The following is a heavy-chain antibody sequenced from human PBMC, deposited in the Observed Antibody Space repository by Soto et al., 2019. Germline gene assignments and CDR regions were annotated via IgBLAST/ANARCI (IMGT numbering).Heavy chain of an antibody. CDR3: ARPRRPGSGYEPFDY. J-gene: IGHJ4*02. D-gene: IGHD5-12*01. V-gene: IGHV5-51*01. CDR1: GYTFTNYW. Sequence: GESLKISCKGSGYTFTNYWIGWVRQMPGKGLEWMGIIYPGDSDTRYSPSFQGQVTISADKSISTAYLQWSSLKASDTAMYYCARPRRPGSGYEPFDYWGQGTLVTVSS. CDR2: IYPGDSDT.